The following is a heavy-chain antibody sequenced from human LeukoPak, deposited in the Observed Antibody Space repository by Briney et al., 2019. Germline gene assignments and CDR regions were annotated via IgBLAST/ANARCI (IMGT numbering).Heavy chain of an antibody. CDR3: GRNGGPHSSPDADY. D-gene: IGHD6-13*01. CDR1: GGTFSSYT. J-gene: IGHJ4*02. Sequence: ASVKVSCKASGGTFSSYTISWVREAPGQGREWMGRIIPILGIANYAQKFQGRVTITADKSTSTAYMELSSLSTWDRAVYYYGRNGGPHSSPDADYWGQRTPVTVSS. CDR2: IIPILGIA. V-gene: IGHV1-69*02.